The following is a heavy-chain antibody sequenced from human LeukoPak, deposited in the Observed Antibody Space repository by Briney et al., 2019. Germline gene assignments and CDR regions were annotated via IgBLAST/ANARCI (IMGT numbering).Heavy chain of an antibody. Sequence: SETLSLTCAVYGGSFSGYYWSWIRQPPGKGLEWIGEINHSGSTNYNPSLKSRVTISVDTSKNKFSLKLSSVTAADTAVYYCARELGYCRSTSCYYWFDPWGQGTLVTVSS. CDR3: ARELGYCRSTSCYYWFDP. CDR2: INHSGST. D-gene: IGHD2-2*01. V-gene: IGHV4-34*01. J-gene: IGHJ5*02. CDR1: GGSFSGYY.